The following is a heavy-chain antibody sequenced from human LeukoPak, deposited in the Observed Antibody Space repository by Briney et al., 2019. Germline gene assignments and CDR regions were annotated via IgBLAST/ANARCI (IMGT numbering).Heavy chain of an antibody. V-gene: IGHV3-9*01. CDR2: ISWNSGDI. J-gene: IGHJ2*01. D-gene: IGHD2-21*02. Sequence: GRSLRLSCAASGFSFGGYALHWVRQAPGKGLEWVASISWNSGDIVHADSVKGRFTVSRDNAKNSLYLQMDSLRTEDTALYYCVKSGGYATAIRYFDLWGRGTLVTVSS. CDR1: GFSFGGYA. CDR3: VKSGGYATAIRYFDL.